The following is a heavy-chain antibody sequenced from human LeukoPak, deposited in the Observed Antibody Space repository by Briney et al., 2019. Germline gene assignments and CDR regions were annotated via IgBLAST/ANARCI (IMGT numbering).Heavy chain of an antibody. V-gene: IGHV3-15*01. CDR3: TTVSREDSSSDY. Sequence: EGSLRLSCAASGFTFSNVWMSWVRQAPGEGLEWVGRIKSKTDGGTTDYAAPVKGRFTISRDDSKNTLFLQMNGLKIEDTAVYYCTTVSREDSSSDYWGQGTLVTVPS. CDR1: GFTFSNVW. CDR2: IKSKTDGGTT. D-gene: IGHD6-13*01. J-gene: IGHJ4*02.